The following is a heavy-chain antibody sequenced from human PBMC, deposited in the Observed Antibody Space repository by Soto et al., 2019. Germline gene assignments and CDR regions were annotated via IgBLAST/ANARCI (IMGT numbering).Heavy chain of an antibody. D-gene: IGHD5-18*01. CDR1: GYTFYSHS. Sequence: QAQLVQSGAEVKKPGASVKVSCKASGYTFYSHSISWVRQAPGQGLEWMGRISADNGNTKYAQKFRGRVTITTDTSTSTVYMELRNLRSDDTAVYYCARCIQQDYYYGMDVWGQGTTVTVSS. J-gene: IGHJ6*02. CDR2: ISADNGNT. V-gene: IGHV1-18*01. CDR3: ARCIQQDYYYGMDV.